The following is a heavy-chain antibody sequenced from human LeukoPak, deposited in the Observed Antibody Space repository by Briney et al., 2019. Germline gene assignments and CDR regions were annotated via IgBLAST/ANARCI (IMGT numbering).Heavy chain of an antibody. Sequence: PSETLSLTCAVYGGSFSGYYWSWIRQPPGKGLEWIGEINHSGSTNYNPSLKSRVTISVDTSKNQFSLKLSSVTAADTAVYYCARAFADDSPETTRGRSWYQLPQAVRWSFDYWGQGTLVTVSS. J-gene: IGHJ4*02. CDR3: ARAFADDSPETTRGRSWYQLPQAVRWSFDY. CDR1: GGSFSGYY. CDR2: INHSGST. V-gene: IGHV4-34*01. D-gene: IGHD2-2*01.